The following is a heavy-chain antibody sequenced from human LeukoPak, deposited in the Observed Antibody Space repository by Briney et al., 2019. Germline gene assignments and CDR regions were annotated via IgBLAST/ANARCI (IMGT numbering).Heavy chain of an antibody. J-gene: IGHJ4*02. V-gene: IGHV3-30-3*01. CDR3: ARDRALKQWLVLYYFDY. CDR2: ISYDGSNK. CDR1: GFTFTTYA. D-gene: IGHD6-19*01. Sequence: PGGSLRLSCAVSGFTFTTYAMHWVRQAPGKGLEWVAVISYDGSNKYYADSVKGRFTISRDNSKNTLYLQMNSLRAEDTAVYYCARDRALKQWLVLYYFDYWGQGTLVTVSS.